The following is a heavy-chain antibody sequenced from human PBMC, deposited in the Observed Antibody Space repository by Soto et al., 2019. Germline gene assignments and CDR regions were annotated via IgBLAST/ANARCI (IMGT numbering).Heavy chain of an antibody. CDR2: IKHRGTF. D-gene: IGHD2-15*01. CDR1: GGSFRNYS. Sequence: PSETLSLTCGVNGGSFRNYSYNWIRQAPGKGLEWIGGIKHRGTFNYNPSLKSRVTLSMDTSRNQFSLMLKSVTAADTAVYYCAIGGGFIIGRMAWFDPWGQGTLVTVSS. J-gene: IGHJ5*02. V-gene: IGHV4-34*01. CDR3: AIGGGFIIGRMAWFDP.